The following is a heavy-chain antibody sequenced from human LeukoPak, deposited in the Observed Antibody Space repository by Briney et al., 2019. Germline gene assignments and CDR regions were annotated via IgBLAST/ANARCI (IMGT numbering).Heavy chain of an antibody. D-gene: IGHD3-10*01. CDR1: GFTFSSYG. V-gene: IGHV3-30*02. J-gene: IGHJ4*02. Sequence: PGGSLRLSCAASGFTFSSYGMHWVRQAPGKGLEWVAFIRYDGSNKYYADSVKGRFTISRDNSKSTLYLQMNSLRAEDTAVCYCAKDDYYGSGTYPFDCWGQGTLVTVSS. CDR2: IRYDGSNK. CDR3: AKDDYYGSGTYPFDC.